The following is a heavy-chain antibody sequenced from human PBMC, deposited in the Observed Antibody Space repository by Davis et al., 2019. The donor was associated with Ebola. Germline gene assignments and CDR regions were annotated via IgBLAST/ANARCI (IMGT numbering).Heavy chain of an antibody. J-gene: IGHJ5*02. CDR3: ARLRRSPYGDYVFIPSWFDP. CDR1: GGSISSGGYY. V-gene: IGHV4-61*08. Sequence: PSETLSLTCTVSGGSISSGGYYWSWIRQHPGKGLEWIGYIYYSGSTNYNPSLKSRVTISVDTSKNQFSLKLSSVTAADTAVYYCARLRRSPYGDYVFIPSWFDPWGQGTLVTVSS. CDR2: IYYSGST. D-gene: IGHD4-17*01.